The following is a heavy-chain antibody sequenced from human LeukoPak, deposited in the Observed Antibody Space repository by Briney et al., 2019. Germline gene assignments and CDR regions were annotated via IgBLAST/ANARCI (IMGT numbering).Heavy chain of an antibody. Sequence: ASVKVSCKVSGYTLTELSMHWVRQAPGKGLEWMGGFDPEDGETIYAQKFQGRVTMTTDTSTTTAYMDLRSLRSDDSALYYCARGYDFWSAFDYWGQGTLVTVSS. CDR3: ARGYDFWSAFDY. J-gene: IGHJ4*02. D-gene: IGHD3-3*01. V-gene: IGHV1-24*01. CDR1: GYTLTELS. CDR2: FDPEDGET.